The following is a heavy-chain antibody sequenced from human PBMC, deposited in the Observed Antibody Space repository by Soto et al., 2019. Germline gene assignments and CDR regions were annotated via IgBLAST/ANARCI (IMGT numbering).Heavy chain of an antibody. D-gene: IGHD3-16*01. CDR1: GFISNNYL. V-gene: IGHV3-7*01. CDR3: ARASETF. J-gene: IGHJ4*02. CDR2: IKEDGSEK. Sequence: PGGSLRPSCAGSGFISNNYLMSWARQAPGKGLEWVATIKEDGSEKYYVDSVKGRFSISRDNARNSLYLQMNSLRAEDTAVYYCARASETFWGRGTLVTVSS.